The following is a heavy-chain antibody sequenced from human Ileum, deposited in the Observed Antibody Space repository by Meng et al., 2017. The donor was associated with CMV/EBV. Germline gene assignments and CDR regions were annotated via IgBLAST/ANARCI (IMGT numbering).Heavy chain of an antibody. CDR3: AKDGGGDPSIPDY. D-gene: IGHD3-16*01. CDR1: GLTFRNYA. J-gene: IGHJ4*02. V-gene: IGHV3-23*01. CDR2: ITGSGGTT. Sequence: GGSLRPSCAASGLTFRNYAMNWVRQAPGKGLEWVSSITGSGGTTYYADSVKGRFTISRDNSKNALNLQMHSLRAEDTAVYYCAKDGGGDPSIPDYWGQGTLVTVSS.